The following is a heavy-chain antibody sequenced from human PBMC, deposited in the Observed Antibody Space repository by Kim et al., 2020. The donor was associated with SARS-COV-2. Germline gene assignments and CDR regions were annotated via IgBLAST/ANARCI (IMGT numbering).Heavy chain of an antibody. CDR3: ARDYVVYYYDSSGFDY. Sequence: SETLSLTCTVSGGSISSSSYYWGWIRQPPGKGLEWIGSIYYSGSTYYNPSLKSRVTISVDTSKNQFSLKLSSVTAADTAVYYCARDYVVYYYDSSGFDYWGQGTLVTVSS. D-gene: IGHD3-22*01. CDR1: GGSISSSSYY. V-gene: IGHV4-39*07. J-gene: IGHJ4*02. CDR2: IYYSGST.